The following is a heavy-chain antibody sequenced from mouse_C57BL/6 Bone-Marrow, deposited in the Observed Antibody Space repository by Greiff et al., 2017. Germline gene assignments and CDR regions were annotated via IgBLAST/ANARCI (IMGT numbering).Heavy chain of an antibody. V-gene: IGHV1-59*01. CDR3: ARRGIFSPWFAY. J-gene: IGHJ3*01. Sequence: VQLQQPGAELVRPGTSVKLSCKASGYTFTSYWMHWVKQRPGKGLEWIGVIDPSDSCTYYNQKIKGRATLTVDTSSSTPYMQLSSLTSVDSAVYYCARRGIFSPWFAYWGQGTLVTVSA. CDR1: GYTFTSYW. CDR2: IDPSDSCT. D-gene: IGHD6-1*01.